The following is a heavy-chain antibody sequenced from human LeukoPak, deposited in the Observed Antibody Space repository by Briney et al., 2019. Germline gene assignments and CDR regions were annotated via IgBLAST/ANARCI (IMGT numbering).Heavy chain of an antibody. V-gene: IGHV4-34*01. Sequence: SETLSLTCAVYGGSFSGYYWSWIRQSPGKGLEWIGEINQSGSTNHNPSLKSRVPMSVDTSMNQFSLKLNSVTAADTAVYYCARLVYYQDTFDIWGQGTLVTVSS. CDR3: ARLVYYQDTFDI. J-gene: IGHJ3*02. CDR1: GGSFSGYY. CDR2: INQSGST. D-gene: IGHD3-10*01.